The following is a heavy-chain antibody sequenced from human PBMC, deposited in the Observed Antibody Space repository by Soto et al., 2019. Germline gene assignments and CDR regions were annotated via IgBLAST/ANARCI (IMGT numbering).Heavy chain of an antibody. CDR1: GFTFSSYG. CDR2: ISYDGSNK. J-gene: IGHJ4*02. Sequence: GGSLRLSCAASGFTFSSYGMHWVRQAPGKGLEWVAVISYDGSNKYYADSVKGRFTISRDNSKNTLYLQMNSLRAEDTAVYYCAKDAYSSSWYKLLDYWGQGTLVTVSS. D-gene: IGHD6-13*01. V-gene: IGHV3-30*18. CDR3: AKDAYSSSWYKLLDY.